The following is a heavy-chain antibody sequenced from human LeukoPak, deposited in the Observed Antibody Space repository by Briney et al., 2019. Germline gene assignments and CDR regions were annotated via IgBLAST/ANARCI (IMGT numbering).Heavy chain of an antibody. CDR2: IIPIFGTA. Sequence: SVKVSCKASGGTFSSYAISWVRQAPGQGLEWMGGIIPIFGTANYAQKFQGRVTITADKSTSTAYMELSSLRSEDTAVYYCARSYYYGSGSSRFYFDYWGQGTLVTVSS. CDR1: GGTFSSYA. J-gene: IGHJ4*02. V-gene: IGHV1-69*06. D-gene: IGHD3-10*01. CDR3: ARSYYYGSGSSRFYFDY.